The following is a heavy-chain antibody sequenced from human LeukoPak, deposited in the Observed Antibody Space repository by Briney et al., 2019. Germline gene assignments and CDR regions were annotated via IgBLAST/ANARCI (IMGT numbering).Heavy chain of an antibody. CDR2: INSDGSST. V-gene: IGHV3-74*01. J-gene: IGHJ4*02. Sequence: GGSLRLSCAASGFTFSTYIMNWVRQAPGKGLEWVSGINSDGSSTSYADSVKGRFTISRDNAKNTLYLQMNSLRAENTAVYYCARTNGGFDYWGQGTLVTVSS. CDR1: GFTFSTYI. CDR3: ARTNGGFDY. D-gene: IGHD3-10*01.